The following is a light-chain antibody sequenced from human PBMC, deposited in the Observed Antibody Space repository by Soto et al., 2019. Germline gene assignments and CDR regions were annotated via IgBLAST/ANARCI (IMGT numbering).Light chain of an antibody. CDR2: EVS. Sequence: QSALTQPASVSGSPGQSITISCTGTSSDVGGYNYVSWYQQHPGKAPKLMIYEVSNRPSGVSNRFSGSKSGNTASLTISGLQAEDEAAYYCSSYTSSSTRGYFYVFGTGTKLTVL. J-gene: IGLJ1*01. CDR3: SSYTSSSTRGYFYV. V-gene: IGLV2-14*01. CDR1: SSDVGGYNY.